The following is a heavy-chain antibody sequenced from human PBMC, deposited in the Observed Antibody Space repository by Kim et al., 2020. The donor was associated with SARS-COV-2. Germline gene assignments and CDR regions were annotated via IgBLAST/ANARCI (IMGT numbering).Heavy chain of an antibody. Sequence: GGSLRLSRGASGFTFSGYAMHWVRQAPGKGLEWMALISFDGDNNYYADSVKGRFTISRDNSKNTLYLEMISLRAEDTAVYYCVRDRSGHPRGFDYWGHGT. CDR1: GFTFSGYA. D-gene: IGHD3-3*01. J-gene: IGHJ4*01. V-gene: IGHV3-30-3*01. CDR2: ISFDGDNN. CDR3: VRDRSGHPRGFDY.